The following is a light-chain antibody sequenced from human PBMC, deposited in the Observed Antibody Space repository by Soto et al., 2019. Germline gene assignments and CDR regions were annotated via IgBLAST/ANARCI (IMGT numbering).Light chain of an antibody. V-gene: IGLV1-40*01. Sequence: QSALTQPPSVSGAPGQRITISCTGSTSNIGAGYDVHWYQQLPGTAPKLLIYANSNRPSGVPDRFSGSKSGTSASLAITGLQAADEADYYCQSYDSSLSGSEVFGGGTKVTVL. CDR2: ANS. CDR3: QSYDSSLSGSEV. J-gene: IGLJ2*01. CDR1: TSNIGAGYD.